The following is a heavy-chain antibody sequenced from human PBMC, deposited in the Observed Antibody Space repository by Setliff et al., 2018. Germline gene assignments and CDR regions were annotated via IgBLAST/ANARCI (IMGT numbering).Heavy chain of an antibody. V-gene: IGHV3-23*01. Sequence: GGSLRLSCAASGFTFSNYAMSWVRQAPGKGLEWVSAISGSGGSTYYADSVKGRFTIPRDNSKNTLYLQINSLRAEDTAVYYCARILGATRRPGYFDYWGQGTLVTVSS. D-gene: IGHD1-26*01. CDR3: ARILGATRRPGYFDY. CDR2: ISGSGGST. J-gene: IGHJ4*02. CDR1: GFTFSNYA.